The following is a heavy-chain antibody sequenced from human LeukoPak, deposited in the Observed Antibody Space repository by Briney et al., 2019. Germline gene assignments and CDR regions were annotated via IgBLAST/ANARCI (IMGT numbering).Heavy chain of an antibody. V-gene: IGHV4-34*01. CDR2: INHSGST. Sequence: SETLSLTCAVYGGSFSGYYWSWIRQPPGKGLEWIGEINHSGSTNYNPSLKSRVTISVDTSKNQFSLKLSSVTAADTAVYCCARAGQWLVRSFDYWGQGTLVTVSS. CDR1: GGSFSGYY. CDR3: ARAGQWLVRSFDY. J-gene: IGHJ4*02. D-gene: IGHD6-19*01.